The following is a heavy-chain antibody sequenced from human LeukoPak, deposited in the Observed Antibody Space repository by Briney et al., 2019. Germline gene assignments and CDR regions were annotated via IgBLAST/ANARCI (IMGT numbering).Heavy chain of an antibody. CDR2: INHSGST. CDR1: GGSISGYY. D-gene: IGHD5-18*01. CDR3: ARGIRLRRGGYYYMDV. J-gene: IGHJ6*03. Sequence: SETLSLTCSVSGGSISGYYWSWIRQPPGKGLEWIGEINHSGSTNYNPSLKSRVTISVDTSKNQFSLKLSSVTAADTAVYYCARGIRLRRGGYYYMDVWGKGTTVTVSS. V-gene: IGHV4-34*01.